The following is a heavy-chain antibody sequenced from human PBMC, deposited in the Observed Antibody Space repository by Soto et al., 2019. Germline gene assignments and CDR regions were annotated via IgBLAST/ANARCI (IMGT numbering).Heavy chain of an antibody. Sequence: GGSLRLSCAASGFTFSDYYMSWIRQAPGKGLEWVADISYNGSNKYYADSVKGRFTISRDNSKNTLYLQMNSLRAEDTAVYYCARDRYYDILTGYYYYYGMDVWGQGTTVTVSS. CDR3: ARDRYYDILTGYYYYYGMDV. V-gene: IGHV3-33*08. D-gene: IGHD3-9*01. J-gene: IGHJ6*02. CDR2: ISYNGSNK. CDR1: GFTFSDYY.